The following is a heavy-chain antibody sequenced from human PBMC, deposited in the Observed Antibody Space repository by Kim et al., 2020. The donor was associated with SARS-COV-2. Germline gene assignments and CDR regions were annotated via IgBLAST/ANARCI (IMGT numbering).Heavy chain of an antibody. CDR3: AKDWGDIWFGEYFDY. D-gene: IGHD3-10*01. Sequence: GGSLRLSCAASGFTFDDYAMHWVRQAPGKGLEWVSGISWNSGSIGYADSVKGRFTISRDNAKNSLYLQMNSLRAEDTALYYCAKDWGDIWFGEYFDYWGQGTLVTVSS. J-gene: IGHJ4*02. CDR1: GFTFDDYA. V-gene: IGHV3-9*01. CDR2: ISWNSGSI.